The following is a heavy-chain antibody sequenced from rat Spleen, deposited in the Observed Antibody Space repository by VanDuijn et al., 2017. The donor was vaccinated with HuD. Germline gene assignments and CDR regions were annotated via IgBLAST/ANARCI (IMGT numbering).Heavy chain of an antibody. CDR1: GFTFSHYY. V-gene: IGHV5-29*01. J-gene: IGHJ1*01. CDR2: ISYDGSNT. D-gene: IGHD2-7*01. CDR3: ARQGYLRDWFFDF. Sequence: EVQLVESDGGLVQPGRSLKLSCAASGFTFSHYYMAWVRQAPTKGLEWVATISYDGSNTYYRDSVKGRFTISRDNAKSTLYLQMDSLRSEDTATYYCARQGYLRDWFFDFWGPGTMVTVSS.